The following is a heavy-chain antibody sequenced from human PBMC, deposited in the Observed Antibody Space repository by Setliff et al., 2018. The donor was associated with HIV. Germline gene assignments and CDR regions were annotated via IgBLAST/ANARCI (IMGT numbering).Heavy chain of an antibody. CDR3: ARDRAYCSSGSCYRPLVYYFYYMDV. CDR1: GYRFIDYY. J-gene: IGHJ6*03. Sequence: ASVKVSCKASGYRFIDYYMHWLRQAPGQGLEWMGWVRPYNADKNYAQKFQGRVTMTSDTSISTAYLELSGQTSDDTAIYYCARDRAYCSSGSCYRPLVYYFYYMDVWGTGTTVTVSS. V-gene: IGHV1-2*02. CDR2: VRPYNADK. D-gene: IGHD2-15*01.